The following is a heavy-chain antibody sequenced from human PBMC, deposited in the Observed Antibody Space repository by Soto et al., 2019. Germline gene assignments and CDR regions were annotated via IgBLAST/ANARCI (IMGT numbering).Heavy chain of an antibody. J-gene: IGHJ6*02. CDR2: INYRGST. Sequence: SETLSLTCTVSGDSINSRGYFWGWVRQPPGKGLEWIGAINYRGSTYYKPSLESRVSISVDTSKNQFSLNLISVTAADTAVYYCRRSSRYSTDVWGQGITVTVSS. V-gene: IGHV4-39*01. D-gene: IGHD6-19*01. CDR1: GDSINSRGYF. CDR3: RRSSRYSTDV.